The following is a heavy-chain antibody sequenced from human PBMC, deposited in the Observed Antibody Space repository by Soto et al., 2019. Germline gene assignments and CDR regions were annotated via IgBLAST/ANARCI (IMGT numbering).Heavy chain of an antibody. CDR3: ARGRGGGYDFWSGSFAY. CDR1: GGTFSSHA. Sequence: QVQLVQSGAEVKKPGSSVKVSCKASGGTFSSHAISWVRQAPGQGLEWMGGIIPMIDTANYEQKFQGRVTITADESTSTAYMELSSLRSEDTAVYYCARGRGGGYDFWSGSFAYWGQGTLVTVSS. V-gene: IGHV1-69*01. J-gene: IGHJ4*02. CDR2: IIPMIDTA. D-gene: IGHD3-3*01.